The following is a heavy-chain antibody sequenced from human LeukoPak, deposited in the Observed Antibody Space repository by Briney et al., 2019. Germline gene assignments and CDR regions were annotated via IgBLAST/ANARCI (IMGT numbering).Heavy chain of an antibody. Sequence: ASVKVSCKASGYSFTGYYIHWVRQAPGQGLEWMGRINPNSGGTNYAQKFQGRVTMTRDTSKNQFSLKLSSVTAADTAVYYCARDMWVQVWFGELSPHYYYYGMDVWGQGTTVTVSS. J-gene: IGHJ6*02. CDR3: ARDMWVQVWFGELSPHYYYYGMDV. CDR2: INPNSGGT. CDR1: GYSFTGYY. V-gene: IGHV1-2*06. D-gene: IGHD3-10*01.